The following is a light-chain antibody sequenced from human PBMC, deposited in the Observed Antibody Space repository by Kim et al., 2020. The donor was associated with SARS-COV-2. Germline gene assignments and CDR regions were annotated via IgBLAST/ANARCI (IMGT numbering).Light chain of an antibody. V-gene: IGKV1-5*03. CDR1: QSISSY. Sequence: DIQMTQSPSSLSASVGDRVTITCRASQSISSYLNWYQQKPGKAPKLLIYEASSLQSGVPSRFSGIGSGTEFTLTISSLQPDDFATYYCQQNYNYAWTFGGGTKVDIK. J-gene: IGKJ4*02. CDR3: QQNYNYAWT. CDR2: EAS.